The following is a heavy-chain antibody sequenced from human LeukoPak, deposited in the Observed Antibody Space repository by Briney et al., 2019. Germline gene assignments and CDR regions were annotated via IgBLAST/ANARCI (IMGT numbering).Heavy chain of an antibody. D-gene: IGHD1-26*01. CDR2: ISYDGSNK. V-gene: IGHV3-30*01. Sequence: GRSLRLSCAASGFTFSSYAMHWVRQAPGKGLEWVAVISYDGSNKYYADSVKGRFTIPRDNSKNTLYLQMNSLRAEDTAVYYCAREGSGSHYDYWGQGTLVTVSS. CDR3: AREGSGSHYDY. J-gene: IGHJ4*02. CDR1: GFTFSSYA.